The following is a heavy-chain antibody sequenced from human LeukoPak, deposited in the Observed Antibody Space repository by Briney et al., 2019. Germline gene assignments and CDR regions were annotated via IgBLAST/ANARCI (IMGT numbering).Heavy chain of an antibody. CDR3: AKDLHYGDFEPDY. CDR2: ISYDGSNK. Sequence: GRSLRLSCAASGFTFSSYGVHWVRQAPGKGLEWVAVISYDGSNKYYVDSVKGRFTISRDNSKNTLYLQMNSLRAEDTAVYYCAKDLHYGDFEPDYWGQGTLVTVSS. J-gene: IGHJ4*02. CDR1: GFTFSSYG. D-gene: IGHD4-17*01. V-gene: IGHV3-30*18.